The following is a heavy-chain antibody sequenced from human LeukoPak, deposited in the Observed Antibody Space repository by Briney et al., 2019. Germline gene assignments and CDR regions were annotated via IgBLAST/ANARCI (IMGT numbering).Heavy chain of an antibody. CDR2: IYYSGTT. CDR1: GGSISSSDYY. CDR3: ARDVAGAAVADDFDC. Sequence: NPSETVSLTCSVSGGSISSSDYYWGWIRQPPGKGLQWIGSIYYSGTTFYNPSLRSRVTISVDTSKNQFSLKLSSVTAADTALYYCARDVAGAAVADDFDCWGQGTLVTVSS. V-gene: IGHV4-39*02. J-gene: IGHJ4*02. D-gene: IGHD6-19*01.